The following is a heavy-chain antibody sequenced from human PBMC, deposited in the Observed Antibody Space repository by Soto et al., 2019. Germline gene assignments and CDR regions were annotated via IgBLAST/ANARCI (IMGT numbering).Heavy chain of an antibody. CDR2: IYYSGST. CDR1: GGSISSGGYY. J-gene: IGHJ5*02. D-gene: IGHD6-6*01. V-gene: IGHV4-31*03. Sequence: QVQLQESGPGLVKPSQTLSLTCTVSGGSISSGGYYWSWIRQHPGKGLEWIGYIYYSGSTSFNPSLKSRLTISVDTSKNQLSLQLSSVTAADTAVYYCARAGHSSSSEGANWFDPWGQGTLVTVSS. CDR3: ARAGHSSSSEGANWFDP.